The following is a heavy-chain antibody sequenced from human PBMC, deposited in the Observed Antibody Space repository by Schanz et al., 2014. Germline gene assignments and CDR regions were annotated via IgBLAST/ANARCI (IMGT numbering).Heavy chain of an antibody. CDR2: INDGNGNM. Sequence: QVQLVQSGAEVKKPGASVKVSCKASGYTFTSYSIHWVCKAPGQGLEWMGRINDGNGNMKYSQKFQGRVTITRDPSASSSYMELTSLISEVTAVYFYARDLTDDASYVVRYYYYGMDVWGQGTTVTVSS. CDR3: ARDLTDDASYVVRYYYYGMDV. V-gene: IGHV1-3*01. D-gene: IGHD1-26*01. CDR1: GYTFTSYS. J-gene: IGHJ6*02.